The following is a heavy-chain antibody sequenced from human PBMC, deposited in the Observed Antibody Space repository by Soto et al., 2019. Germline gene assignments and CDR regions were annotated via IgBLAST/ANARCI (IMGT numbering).Heavy chain of an antibody. CDR2: ISSSSSTI. CDR1: GFTFSNYS. J-gene: IGHJ3*02. CDR3: ASASPKYYDFWSGYYLDAFDI. Sequence: EVQLVESGGGLVQPGGSLRLSCAASGFTFSNYSMNWVRQAPGKGLEWVSYISSSSSTIYYADSVKGRFTISRDNAKNSLYLQMNSLRDEDTAVYYCASASPKYYDFWSGYYLDAFDIWGQGTMVTVSS. D-gene: IGHD3-3*01. V-gene: IGHV3-48*02.